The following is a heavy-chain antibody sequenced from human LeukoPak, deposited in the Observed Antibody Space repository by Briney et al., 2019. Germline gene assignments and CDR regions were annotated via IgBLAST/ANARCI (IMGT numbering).Heavy chain of an antibody. CDR2: IYTSGST. J-gene: IGHJ5*02. CDR1: GGPISSYY. Sequence: PSETLSLTCTVSGGPISSYYWSWIRQPPGKGLEWIGYIYTSGSTNYNPSLKSRVTISVDTSKNQFSLKLSSVTAADTAVYYCARHGSSRSPFYPWGQGTLVIVSS. D-gene: IGHD6-13*01. CDR3: ARHGSSRSPFYP. V-gene: IGHV4-4*09.